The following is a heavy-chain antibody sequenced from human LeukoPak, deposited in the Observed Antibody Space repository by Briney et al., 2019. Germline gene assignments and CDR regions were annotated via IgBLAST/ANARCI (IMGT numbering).Heavy chain of an antibody. CDR3: ARVPATVYGDYTDY. V-gene: IGHV4-31*03. CDR2: IYYSGGT. D-gene: IGHD4-17*01. CDR1: GGSISSGGYY. J-gene: IGHJ4*02. Sequence: TSETLSLTCTVSGGSISSGGYYWSWIRQHPGKGLEWIGYIYYSGGTYYNPSLKSRVTISVDTSKNQFSLKLSSVTAADTAVYYCARVPATVYGDYTDYWGQGTLVTVSS.